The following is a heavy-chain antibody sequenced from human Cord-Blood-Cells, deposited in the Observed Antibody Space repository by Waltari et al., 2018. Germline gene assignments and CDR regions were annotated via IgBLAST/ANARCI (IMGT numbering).Heavy chain of an antibody. J-gene: IGHJ2*01. V-gene: IGHV4-38-2*01. CDR2: IYHSGST. Sequence: QVQLQESGPGLVKPSETLSLTCAVSGYSISSGYYWGWLRQPPGKGLEWIGSIYHSGSTYYNPSLKSRVTISVDTSKNQFSLKLSSVTAADTAVYYCARVARDWGGERGWYFDLWGRGTLVTVSS. D-gene: IGHD7-27*01. CDR1: GYSISSGYY. CDR3: ARVARDWGGERGWYFDL.